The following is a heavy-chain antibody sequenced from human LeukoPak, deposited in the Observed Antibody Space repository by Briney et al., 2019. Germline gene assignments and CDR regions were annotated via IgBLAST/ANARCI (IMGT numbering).Heavy chain of an antibody. Sequence: GGSLRLSCTASGFTFSTYNMNWVRQAPGKGLEWVSYISSSSNYIYYADSVKGRFTISRDNAKNSLYLQMNSLRAEDTAVYYCARGSIWFGELYNPNWFDPWGQGTLVTVSS. CDR2: ISSSSNYI. V-gene: IGHV3-21*01. CDR1: GFTFSTYN. CDR3: ARGSIWFGELYNPNWFDP. J-gene: IGHJ5*02. D-gene: IGHD3-10*01.